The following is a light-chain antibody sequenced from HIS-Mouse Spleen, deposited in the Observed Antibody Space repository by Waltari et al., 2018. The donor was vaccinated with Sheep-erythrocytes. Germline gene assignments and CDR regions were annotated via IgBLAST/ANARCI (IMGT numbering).Light chain of an antibody. CDR3: LQDYNYPYT. Sequence: PASLSESVEDRVTITCRASQGIRNDLGWYQQKPGKAPKLLIYAASSLQSGVPSRFSGSGSGTDFTLTISSLQPEDFATYYCLQDYNYPYTFGQGTKLEIK. J-gene: IGKJ2*01. V-gene: IGKV1-6*01. CDR1: QGIRND. CDR2: AAS.